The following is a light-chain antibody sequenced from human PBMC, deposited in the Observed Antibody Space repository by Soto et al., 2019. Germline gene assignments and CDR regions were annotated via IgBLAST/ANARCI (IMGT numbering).Light chain of an antibody. J-gene: IGKJ5*01. CDR1: QSFRCL. Sequence: EVVLTQSPVTLSLSPGERATLSCRASQSFRCLLAWYQQKPGTAPRLLVYDAYNRATGIPPRCSGSGSGTDFPLTISRLEPEDSAVYYCQHSHMSPITFGQGTRLEIK. CDR2: DAY. V-gene: IGKV3-11*01. CDR3: QHSHMSPIT.